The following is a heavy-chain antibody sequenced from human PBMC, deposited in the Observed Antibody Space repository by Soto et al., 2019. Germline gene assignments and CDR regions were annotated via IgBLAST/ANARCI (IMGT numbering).Heavy chain of an antibody. CDR3: ASYRDSSGLRRYDY. V-gene: IGHV3-15*07. Sequence: EVQLEESGGGLIKPGESLTLSCAASDFILSDAWMKWVRQAPGKGLEWVGRIKSKAHGGTTDYAAPLKGRYTILRDDSKTTLYLQMNSLHTDDTAMYYCASYRDSSGLRRYDYWGQGALVTVSS. CDR2: IKSKAHGGTT. J-gene: IGHJ4*02. CDR1: DFILSDAW. D-gene: IGHD3-22*01.